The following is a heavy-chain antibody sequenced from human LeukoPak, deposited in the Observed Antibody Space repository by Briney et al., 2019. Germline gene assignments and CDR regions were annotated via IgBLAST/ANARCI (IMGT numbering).Heavy chain of an antibody. CDR1: GFTFSSYS. Sequence: GGSPRLSCAASGFTFSSYSMNWVRQAPGKGLEWVSSISSSSSYIYYADSVKGRFTISRDNAKNSLYLQMNSLRAEDTAVYYCARGNYDSSGYPTDWFDPWGQGTLVTVSS. V-gene: IGHV3-21*01. D-gene: IGHD3-22*01. CDR3: ARGNYDSSGYPTDWFDP. CDR2: ISSSSSYI. J-gene: IGHJ5*02.